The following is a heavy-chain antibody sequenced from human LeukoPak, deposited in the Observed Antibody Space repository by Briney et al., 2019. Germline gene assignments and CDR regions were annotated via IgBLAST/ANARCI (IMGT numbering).Heavy chain of an antibody. CDR3: ARGGGAPREPYYYSYMDV. CDR2: INVYNGNT. J-gene: IGHJ6*03. D-gene: IGHD1-26*01. Sequence: AAVKVSRKASGYTFTSYGISWVRQAPAQGLEWMGLINVYNGNTNHLQGLQGRVPITTDTSTSTTYMELRSLRSDDTAVDYCARGGGAPREPYYYSYMDVWGKGTTVTVS. V-gene: IGHV1-18*01. CDR1: GYTFTSYG.